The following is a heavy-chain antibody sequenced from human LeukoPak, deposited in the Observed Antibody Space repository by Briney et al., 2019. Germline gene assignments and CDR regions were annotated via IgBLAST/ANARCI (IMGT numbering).Heavy chain of an antibody. V-gene: IGHV1-69*13. CDR2: IIPIFGTA. CDR3: ARDMGAQTVTTKGDYYYYFMDV. Sequence: SVKVSCKASGGTFNSYAISWVRQAPGQGLEWMGGIIPIFGTANYAQKFQGRVTITADESTSTAYMELSSLRSEDTAVYYCARDMGAQTVTTKGDYYYYFMDVWGKGTTVTVSS. J-gene: IGHJ6*03. D-gene: IGHD4-17*01. CDR1: GGTFNSYA.